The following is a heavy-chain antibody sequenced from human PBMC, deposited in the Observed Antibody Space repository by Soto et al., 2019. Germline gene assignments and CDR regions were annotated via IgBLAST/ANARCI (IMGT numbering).Heavy chain of an antibody. CDR3: ARDYDFWSGYYDYGMDV. D-gene: IGHD3-3*01. CDR2: IIPIFGTA. J-gene: IGHJ6*02. CDR1: GGTFSSYA. Sequence: SVKVSCKASGGTFSSYAISWVRQAPGQGLEWMGGIIPIFGTANYAQKFQGRVTITADESTSTAYMELSSLRSENTAVYYCARDYDFWSGYYDYGMDVWGQGTTVTVSS. V-gene: IGHV1-69*13.